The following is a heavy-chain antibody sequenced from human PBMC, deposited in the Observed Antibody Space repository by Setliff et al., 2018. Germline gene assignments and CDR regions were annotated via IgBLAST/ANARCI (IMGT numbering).Heavy chain of an antibody. CDR1: GYTFTGYY. CDR3: AKDRDIGVATHAMDV. Sequence: GASVKVSCKASGYTFTGYYMHWVRQAPGQGLEWMGWINPNSGGTNYAQKFQGWVTMTRDTSISTAYMELSRLRSDDTAVYYCAKDRDIGVATHAMDVWGQGTTVTVSS. V-gene: IGHV1-2*04. J-gene: IGHJ6*02. CDR2: INPNSGGT. D-gene: IGHD2-15*01.